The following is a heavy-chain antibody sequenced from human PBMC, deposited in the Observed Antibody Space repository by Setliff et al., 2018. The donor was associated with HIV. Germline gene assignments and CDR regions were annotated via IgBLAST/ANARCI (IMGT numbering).Heavy chain of an antibody. V-gene: IGHV3-23*01. Sequence: GGSLRLSCAPSGFTFRTYAMSWVRQAPGKGLEWVSGIRDSGDSTYYADSVKGRFTISRDNSKNTLYLQMHSLRAEDTAVYSCARDSSSWYEFYFDCWGQGTLVTVSS. D-gene: IGHD6-13*01. CDR3: ARDSSSWYEFYFDC. CDR2: IRDSGDST. J-gene: IGHJ4*02. CDR1: GFTFRTYA.